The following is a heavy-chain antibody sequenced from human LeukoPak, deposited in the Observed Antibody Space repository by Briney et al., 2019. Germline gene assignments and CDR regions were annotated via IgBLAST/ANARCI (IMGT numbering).Heavy chain of an antibody. J-gene: IGHJ4*02. CDR2: IQYSGST. CDR1: GGSISGYY. D-gene: IGHD6-6*01. V-gene: IGHV4-59*01. CDR3: ARSIYTTSSHPYFFDY. Sequence: SETLSLTCTVSGGSISGYYWSWIRQPPGKGLEWIGYIQYSGSTNYNPSLKSRVTTSVDTSKNQFSLKLTSVTAADTAVYYCARSIYTTSSHPYFFDYWGQGTLVTVSS.